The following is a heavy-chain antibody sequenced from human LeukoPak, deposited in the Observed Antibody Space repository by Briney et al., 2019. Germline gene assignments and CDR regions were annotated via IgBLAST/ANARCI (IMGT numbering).Heavy chain of an antibody. J-gene: IGHJ4*02. CDR2: ISYDGSNK. V-gene: IGHV3-30-3*01. D-gene: IGHD3-10*01. Sequence: GGSLRLSCAASGFTLSNAWTNWVRQAPGKGLEWVAVISYDGSNKYYADSVKGRFTISRDNSKNTLYLQMNSLRAEDTAVYYCARDHRGVRDYFDYWGQGTLVTVSS. CDR1: GFTLSNAW. CDR3: ARDHRGVRDYFDY.